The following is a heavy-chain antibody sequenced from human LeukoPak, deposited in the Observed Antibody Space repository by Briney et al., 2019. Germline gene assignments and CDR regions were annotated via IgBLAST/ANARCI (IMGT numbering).Heavy chain of an antibody. D-gene: IGHD3-16*01. J-gene: IGHJ6*02. CDR3: ARGGGLDV. CDR1: EFTFSTYW. CDR2: INSDGSSI. V-gene: IGHV3-74*01. Sequence: GGSLRLSCAASEFTFSTYWMHWVRQVAGKGLVWVSRINSDGSSITYADSVKGRFTISRDNAKNSLYLQMSNLRAEDTAVYFCARGGGLDVWGQGATVTVSS.